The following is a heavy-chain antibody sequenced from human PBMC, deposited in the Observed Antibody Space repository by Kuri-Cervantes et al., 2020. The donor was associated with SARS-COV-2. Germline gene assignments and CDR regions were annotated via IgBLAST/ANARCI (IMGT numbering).Heavy chain of an antibody. D-gene: IGHD2-15*01. CDR2: ISAYNGNT. CDR3: ARYCGGKCPDFDY. J-gene: IGHJ4*02. Sequence: ASVKVSCKASGYTFTSYGIRWVRQAPGQRLELMGWISAYNGNTNYPQKLQGRVTMTTDTSTSTAYMELRSLRSDDTAVYYCARYCGGKCPDFDYWGQGTLVTVSS. V-gene: IGHV1-18*01. CDR1: GYTFTSYG.